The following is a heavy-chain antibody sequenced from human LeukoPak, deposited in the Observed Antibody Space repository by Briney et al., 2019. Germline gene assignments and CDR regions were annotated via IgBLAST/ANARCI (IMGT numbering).Heavy chain of an antibody. J-gene: IGHJ4*02. V-gene: IGHV3-23*01. CDR3: ARDRSGSYGYTGYFDY. Sequence: PGGSLILSCAASGFTFGSYAMSWVRQAPGKGLEWVSTFSGGATYYADSVKGRFTLSRDNAKNSLYLQMNSLRAEDTAVYYCARDRSGSYGYTGYFDYWGQGTLVTVSS. CDR2: FSGGAT. CDR1: GFTFGSYA. D-gene: IGHD1-26*01.